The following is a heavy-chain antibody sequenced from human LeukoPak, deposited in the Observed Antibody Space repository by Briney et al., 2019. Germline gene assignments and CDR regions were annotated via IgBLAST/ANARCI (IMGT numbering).Heavy chain of an antibody. CDR3: ASKYCSSTSCYLNWFDP. D-gene: IGHD2-2*01. J-gene: IGHJ5*02. Sequence: SVKVSCKSSGGTFSSYAISWVRQAPGQGLEWMGGIIPIFGTANYAQKFQGRVTITTDESTSTDYMELSSLRSEDTAVYYCASKYCSSTSCYLNWFDPWGQGTLVTVSS. V-gene: IGHV1-69*05. CDR1: GGTFSSYA. CDR2: IIPIFGTA.